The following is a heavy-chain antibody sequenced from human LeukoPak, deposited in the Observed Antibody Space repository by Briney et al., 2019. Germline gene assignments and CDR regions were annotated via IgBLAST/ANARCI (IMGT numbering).Heavy chain of an antibody. D-gene: IGHD4-11*01. Sequence: PGGSLRLSCAGSGFSFSTYAMSWVRQAPGKGLEWVSTLNSDGITTYYAGSVKGRSTISKDNSKNTLYLQMTSLRAEDTAVYYCAKGDYIWGQGTLVTVSS. J-gene: IGHJ4*02. CDR1: GFSFSTYA. V-gene: IGHV3-23*01. CDR3: AKGDYI. CDR2: LNSDGITT.